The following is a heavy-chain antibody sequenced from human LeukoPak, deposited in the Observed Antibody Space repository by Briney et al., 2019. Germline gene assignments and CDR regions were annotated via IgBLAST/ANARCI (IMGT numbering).Heavy chain of an antibody. J-gene: IGHJ4*02. V-gene: IGHV4-59*01. CDR2: IYYSGST. CDR1: GFTFSSYS. CDR3: ARAPNSSGWYWDY. Sequence: PGGSLRLSCAASGFTFSSYSMNWVRQAPGKGLEWIGYIYYSGSTNYNPSLKSRVTISVDTSKNQFSLKLSSVTAADTAVYYCARAPNSSGWYWDYWGQGTLVTVSS. D-gene: IGHD6-19*01.